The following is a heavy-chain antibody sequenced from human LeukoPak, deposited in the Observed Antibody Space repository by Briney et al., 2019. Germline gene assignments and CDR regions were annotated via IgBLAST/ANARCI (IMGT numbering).Heavy chain of an antibody. CDR3: ARGRGWVDH. V-gene: IGHV3-7*01. CDR1: GFSFTAYA. J-gene: IGHJ4*02. CDR2: IHDDGTVK. Sequence: PGGSLRLSCAASGFSFTAYAMSWFRQAPGKGLEWVANIHDDGTVKNYLDSVKGRFSISRGDARNSVSLQLTRLRADDTALYYCARGRGWVDHWGQGTLVTVSS. D-gene: IGHD3-16*01.